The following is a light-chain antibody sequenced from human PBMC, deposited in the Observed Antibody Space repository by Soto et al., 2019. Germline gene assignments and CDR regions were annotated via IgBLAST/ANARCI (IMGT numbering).Light chain of an antibody. CDR3: QSYDSSLDGVV. V-gene: IGLV1-40*01. J-gene: IGLJ2*01. CDR2: GSS. CDR1: SSNIGAGYD. Sequence: QSVLTQPPSVSGAPGQRVTISCTGTSSNIGAGYDVQWYQLLPGAAPKLLIYGSSNRPSGVPDRFSGSKSGTSASLGITGSQAEDEAEYYCQSYDSSLDGVVFGGGTKLTVL.